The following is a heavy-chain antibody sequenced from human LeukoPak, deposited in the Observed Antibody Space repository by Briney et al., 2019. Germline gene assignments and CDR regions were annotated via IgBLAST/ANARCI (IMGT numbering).Heavy chain of an antibody. V-gene: IGHV3-7*03. J-gene: IGHJ4*02. CDR2: VKQDGSEK. Sequence: GGSLRLSCAASGFTFSSYWMSWVRQAPGKGLEWVANVKQDGSEKYYVDSVKGRLTTSRDNAKNSLYLQMNSLRAEDSAVYYCGASVFWWGQGALVTVSS. CDR1: GFTFSSYW. D-gene: IGHD3-3*01. CDR3: GASVFW.